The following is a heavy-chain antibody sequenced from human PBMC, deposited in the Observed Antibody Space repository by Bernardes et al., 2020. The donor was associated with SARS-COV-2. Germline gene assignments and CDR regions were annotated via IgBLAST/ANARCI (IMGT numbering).Heavy chain of an antibody. CDR3: ARDFEKRYDILTGGAFGMDV. Sequence: GGSLRLSCAASGFTSSSYAMHWVRQAPGKGLEYVSAISSNGGSTYYANSVKGRFTISRDNSKNTLYLQMGSLRAEDMAVYYCARDFEKRYDILTGGAFGMDVWGQGNPGHRLL. CDR1: GFTSSSYA. J-gene: IGHJ6*02. CDR2: ISSNGGST. D-gene: IGHD3-9*01. V-gene: IGHV3-64*01.